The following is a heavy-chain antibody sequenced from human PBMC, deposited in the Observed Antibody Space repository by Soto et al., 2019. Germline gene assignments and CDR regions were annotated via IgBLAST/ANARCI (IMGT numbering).Heavy chain of an antibody. CDR2: INAGNGNT. D-gene: IGHD3-16*01. J-gene: IGHJ6*02. CDR3: AGGGLALMDV. V-gene: IGHV1-3*01. Sequence: QVQLVQSGAEVKKPGASVKVSCKASGYSFTSYAMHWVRQAPGQRLEWMGWINAGNGNTKYSQKFQGRVTITRDTAASKAYMELSSRRSEDTVVYYWAGGGLALMDVWGQGTTVTGSS. CDR1: GYSFTSYA.